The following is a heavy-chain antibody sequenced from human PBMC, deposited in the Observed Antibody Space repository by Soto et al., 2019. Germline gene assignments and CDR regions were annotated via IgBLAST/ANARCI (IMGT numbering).Heavy chain of an antibody. J-gene: IGHJ4*02. CDR3: TTDPGEAGIF. CDR2: VRSKTHGETT. D-gene: IGHD2-15*01. Sequence: EVQLVESGGGLVKPGGSLRLSCAASGFTFSNAWMNWVRQAPGKGLEWVARVRSKTHGETTEYAAPVKGRFTISRDDSKNTMYLQMNTLKSDDTVVYYCTTDPGEAGIFWGLGTLVTVSS. V-gene: IGHV3-15*07. CDR1: GFTFSNAW.